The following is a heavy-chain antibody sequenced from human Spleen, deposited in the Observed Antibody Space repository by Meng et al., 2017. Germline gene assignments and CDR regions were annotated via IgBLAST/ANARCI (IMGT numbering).Heavy chain of an antibody. CDR3: ARRGCSGGHCYSQFDY. Sequence: GESLKISCVASGFTFNSYWMTWVRQAPGKGQEWVANIKQDGSEAYYVDSVKGRFTISRDNAKNSLFLQMSRLRVEDTAVYYCARRGCSGGHCYSQFDYWGQGTLVTVSS. J-gene: IGHJ4*02. CDR1: GFTFNSYW. V-gene: IGHV3-7*01. D-gene: IGHD2-15*01. CDR2: IKQDGSEA.